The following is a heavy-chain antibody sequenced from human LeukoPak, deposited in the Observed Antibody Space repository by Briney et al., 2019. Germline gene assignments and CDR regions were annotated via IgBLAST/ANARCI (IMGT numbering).Heavy chain of an antibody. CDR2: ISYDGSNK. V-gene: IGHV3-30*03. D-gene: IGHD3-22*01. CDR1: GFTFSSYG. Sequence: PGRSLRLSCAASGFTFSSYGMHWVRQAPGKGLEWVAVISYDGSNKYYADSVKGRFTISRDNSKNTLYLQMNSLRAEDTAVYYCARGMYYYDSSGPYWDYWGQGTLVTVSS. J-gene: IGHJ4*02. CDR3: ARGMYYYDSSGPYWDY.